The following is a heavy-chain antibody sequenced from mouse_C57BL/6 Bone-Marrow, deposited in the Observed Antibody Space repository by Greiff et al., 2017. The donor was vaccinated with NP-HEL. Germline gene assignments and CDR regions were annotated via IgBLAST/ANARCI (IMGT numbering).Heavy chain of an antibody. D-gene: IGHD1-1*01. CDR3: ARGYYGSSDAMDY. V-gene: IGHV1-52*01. J-gene: IGHJ4*01. Sequence: QVQLQQPGAELVRPGSSVKLSCKASGYTFTSYWMHWVKQRPIQGLEWIGNIDPSDSETHYTHKFKDKATLTVDKSSSTAYMELRSLTSEDSAVYFCARGYYGSSDAMDYWGQGTSVTVSS. CDR1: GYTFTSYW. CDR2: IDPSDSET.